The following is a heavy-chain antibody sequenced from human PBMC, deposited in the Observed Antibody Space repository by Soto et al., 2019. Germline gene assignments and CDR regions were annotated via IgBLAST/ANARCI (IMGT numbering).Heavy chain of an antibody. CDR3: ARAVGIYGDQHGLDY. D-gene: IGHD4-17*01. V-gene: IGHV4-30-2*01. J-gene: IGHJ4*02. CDR1: GGSISRGGYS. Sequence: SETLSLTCAVSGGSISRGGYSWSWIRQPPGKGLEWIGYIYHSGSTYYNPSLKSRVTISVDRSKNQFSLKLSSVTAADTAVYYCARAVGIYGDQHGLDYWGQGTLVTVSS. CDR2: IYHSGST.